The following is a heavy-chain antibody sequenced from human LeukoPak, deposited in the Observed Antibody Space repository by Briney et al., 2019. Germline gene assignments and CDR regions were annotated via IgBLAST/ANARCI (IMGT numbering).Heavy chain of an antibody. CDR3: AKFGYSYGEINPEFDY. D-gene: IGHD5-18*01. V-gene: IGHV3-48*01. J-gene: IGHJ4*02. CDR2: ITSSSSII. CDR1: GFTFSSYS. Sequence: GGSLRLSCAASGFTFSSYSMNWVRQAPGKGLEWVSYITSSSSIIYYGDSVKGRFTVSRDNAKNSLYLQMNSLRVEDTAVYYCAKFGYSYGEINPEFDYWGQGTLVTVSS.